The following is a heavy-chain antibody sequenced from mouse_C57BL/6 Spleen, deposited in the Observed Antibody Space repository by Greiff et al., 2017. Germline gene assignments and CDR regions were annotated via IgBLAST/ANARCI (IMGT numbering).Heavy chain of an antibody. V-gene: IGHV1-69*01. CDR2: IDPSNSYT. Sequence: QVQLQQPGAELVMPGASVKLSCKASGYTFTSYWMHWVKQRPGQGLEWIGEIDPSNSYTNYNQKFKGKSTLTVDKSSSTAYMQLSSLTSVDSAVYYCSRSAVVMAMDYWGQGTSVTVSS. D-gene: IGHD1-1*01. CDR3: SRSAVVMAMDY. CDR1: GYTFTSYW. J-gene: IGHJ4*01.